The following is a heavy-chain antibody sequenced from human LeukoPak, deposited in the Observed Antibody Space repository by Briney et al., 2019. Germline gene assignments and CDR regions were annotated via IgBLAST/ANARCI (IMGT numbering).Heavy chain of an antibody. J-gene: IGHJ4*02. CDR3: TRAGGYDFWIDY. CDR1: GFTFSSIS. Sequence: GGSLRPSCAAPGFTFSSISMNWFRRPPGQGLEGLGFLRSTVHGGPAEYAASVEGRFIISRDDSKSIAYLQMNSLKTEDTAVYYCTRAGGYDFWIDYWGQGTLVTVSS. D-gene: IGHD3-3*01. V-gene: IGHV3-49*03. CDR2: LRSTVHGGPA.